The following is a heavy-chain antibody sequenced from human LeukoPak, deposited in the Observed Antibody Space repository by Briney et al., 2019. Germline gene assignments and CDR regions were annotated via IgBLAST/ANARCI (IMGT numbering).Heavy chain of an antibody. CDR2: ISAYNGNT. CDR3: ARDQSSWSLSYFDY. V-gene: IGHV1-18*01. D-gene: IGHD6-13*01. Sequence: ASVKVSCKASGYTFTSYGISWVRQAPGQGLEWMGWISAYNGNTNYAQKLQGRVTMTTDTSTSTAYMELRSLRSDDTAVYYCARDQSSWSLSYFDYWGQGTLVTVSS. CDR1: GYTFTSYG. J-gene: IGHJ4*02.